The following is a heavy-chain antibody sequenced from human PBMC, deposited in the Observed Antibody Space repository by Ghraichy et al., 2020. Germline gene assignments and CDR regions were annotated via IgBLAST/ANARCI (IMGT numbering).Heavy chain of an antibody. CDR3: ARESVGRGYYDSSGYPYYYYGMDV. D-gene: IGHD3-22*01. J-gene: IGHJ6*02. Sequence: ASVKVSCKASGYTFTSYGISWVRQAPGQGLEWMGWISAYNGNTNYAQKLQGRVTMTTDTSTSTAYMELRSLRSDDTAVYYCARESVGRGYYDSSGYPYYYYGMDVWGQGTTVTVSS. CDR2: ISAYNGNT. V-gene: IGHV1-18*04. CDR1: GYTFTSYG.